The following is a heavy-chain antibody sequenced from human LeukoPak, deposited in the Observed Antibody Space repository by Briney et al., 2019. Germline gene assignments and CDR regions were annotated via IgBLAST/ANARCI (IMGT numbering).Heavy chain of an antibody. CDR3: GIDDWGTTSIGGMDV. D-gene: IGHD1-1*01. Sequence: GESLRLSCTASGFTFSSYAMHWVSQAPGKGLEWVAVISYDGSLKNYADSVKGRFTISRDNSKNTLYLQMNSLRPEDMAVYYCGIDDWGTTSIGGMDVWGQGTTVTVSS. J-gene: IGHJ6*02. V-gene: IGHV3-30*03. CDR1: GFTFSSYA. CDR2: ISYDGSLK.